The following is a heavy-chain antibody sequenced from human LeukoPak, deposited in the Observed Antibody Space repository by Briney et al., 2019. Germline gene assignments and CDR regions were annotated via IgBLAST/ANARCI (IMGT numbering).Heavy chain of an antibody. CDR3: MKGIVVVTARAFDY. CDR2: LSNDGSKS. D-gene: IGHD2-21*02. Sequence: GGSLRLSCAASGFTFSSFGMHWVRQAPGKGLEWVAVLSNDGSKSYYADSVKGRFTISRDNSKNTLYLQMSSLRPEDTAVYYWMKGIVVVTARAFDYWGQGTLVTVSS. CDR1: GFTFSSFG. J-gene: IGHJ4*02. V-gene: IGHV3-30*18.